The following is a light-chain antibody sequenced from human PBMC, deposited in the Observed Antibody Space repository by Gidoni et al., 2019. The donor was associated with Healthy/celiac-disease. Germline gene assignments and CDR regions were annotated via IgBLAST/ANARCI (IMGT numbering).Light chain of an antibody. CDR3: QQRSNGLT. CDR2: EAS. V-gene: IGKV3-11*01. Sequence: ELVLTQSPATLSLSTGERATLSCRASQSVSSYLAWYQQKPGQAPRLLIYEASNRATGIPARFSGSGSGTDFTLTISSLEPEDFAVYYCQQRSNGLTFGGGTKVEIK. CDR1: QSVSSY. J-gene: IGKJ4*01.